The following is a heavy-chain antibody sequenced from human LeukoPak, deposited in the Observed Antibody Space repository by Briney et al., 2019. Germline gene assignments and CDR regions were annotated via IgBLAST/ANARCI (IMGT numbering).Heavy chain of an antibody. V-gene: IGHV3-74*01. CDR3: ASADWGADS. CDR1: GFTFDDYD. CDR2: INSDESST. Sequence: GGSLRLSCAASGFTFDDYDMHWVRQAPGKGLVWVSRINSDESSTNYADSVKGRFTISRDNAKNSLYLQMNSLRAEDTAVYYCASADWGADSWGQGTLVTVSS. J-gene: IGHJ4*02. D-gene: IGHD7-27*01.